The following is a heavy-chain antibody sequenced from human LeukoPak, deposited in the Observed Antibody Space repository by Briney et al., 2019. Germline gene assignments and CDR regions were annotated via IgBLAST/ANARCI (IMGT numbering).Heavy chain of an antibody. D-gene: IGHD5-18*01. CDR2: IKQDGSEK. CDR3: ASEGEFTYGYFY. V-gene: IGHV3-7*01. J-gene: IGHJ4*02. Sequence: GGSLRLSCAASGFTSGSYWMSWVRQAPGKGLEWVANIKQDGSEKNYVDSVKGRFTISRDNAKHSLYLQMNSLRAEDTAVYYCASEGEFTYGYFYWGQGTLVTVSS. CDR1: GFTSGSYW.